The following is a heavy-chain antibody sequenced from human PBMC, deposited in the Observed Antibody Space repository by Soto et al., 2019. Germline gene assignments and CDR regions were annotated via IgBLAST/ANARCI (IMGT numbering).Heavy chain of an antibody. CDR1: GGSFSGYY. Sequence: QVQLQQWGAGLLKPSETLSLTCAVYGGSFSGYYWSWIRQPPGKGLEWIGEINHSGSTNYNPSLKSRLTISVDTSKNQFSLKLSSVTAADTAVYYCASYCSGGSCYPGRWFDPWGQGTLVTVSS. D-gene: IGHD2-15*01. V-gene: IGHV4-34*01. J-gene: IGHJ5*02. CDR3: ASYCSGGSCYPGRWFDP. CDR2: INHSGST.